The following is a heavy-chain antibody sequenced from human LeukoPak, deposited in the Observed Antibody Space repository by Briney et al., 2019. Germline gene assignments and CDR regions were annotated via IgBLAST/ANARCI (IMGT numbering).Heavy chain of an antibody. CDR2: INHSGST. CDR1: GGSFSGYY. D-gene: IGHD6-19*01. V-gene: IGHV4-34*01. Sequence: SETLSLTCAVYGGSFSGYYWSWIRQPPGKGLEWIGEINHSGSTNYNPSLKSRVTISVDTSKNQFSLKLSSVTAADTAVYYCARDSGWYRYYYYGMDVWGQGTTVTVSS. CDR3: ARDSGWYRYYYYGMDV. J-gene: IGHJ6*02.